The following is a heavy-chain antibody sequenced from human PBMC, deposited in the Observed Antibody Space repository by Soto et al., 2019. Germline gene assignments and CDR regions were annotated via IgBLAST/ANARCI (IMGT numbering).Heavy chain of an antibody. V-gene: IGHV3-30*18. CDR3: AKDPNPYSSSSLWFDP. J-gene: IGHJ5*02. CDR1: GFTFSSYG. D-gene: IGHD6-6*01. Sequence: GGSLRLSCAASGFTFSSYGMHWVRQAPGKGLEWVAVISYDGSNKYYADSVKGRFTISRDNSKNTLYLQMNSLRAEDTAVYYCAKDPNPYSSSSLWFDPWGQGTLVTVSS. CDR2: ISYDGSNK.